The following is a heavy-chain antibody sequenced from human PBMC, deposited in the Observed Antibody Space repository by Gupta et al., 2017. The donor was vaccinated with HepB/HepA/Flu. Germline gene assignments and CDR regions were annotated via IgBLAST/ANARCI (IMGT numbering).Heavy chain of an antibody. CDR2: IIPIFGTA. V-gene: IGHV1-69*01. D-gene: IGHD2-2*02. CDR1: GGTFSSYA. J-gene: IGHJ6*03. CDR3: ARGGYTPGNWGDYYYYMDV. Sequence: QVQLVQSGAEVKKPGSSVKVSCKASGGTFSSYAISWVRQAPGQGLEWMGGIIPIFGTANYAQKFQGRVTITADESTSTAYMELSSLRSEDTAVYYCARGGYTPGNWGDYYYYMDVWGKGTTVTVSS.